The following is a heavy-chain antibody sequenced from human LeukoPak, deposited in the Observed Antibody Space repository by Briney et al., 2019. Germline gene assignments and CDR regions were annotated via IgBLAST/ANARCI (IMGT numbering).Heavy chain of an antibody. CDR2: IIPIFGTA. CDR3: ARDLGSGWYLLDY. V-gene: IGHV1-69*13. Sequence: ASVKVSCKASGYAFTNYAMNWVRQAPGQGLKWMGGIIPIFGTANYAQKFQGRVTITADESTSTAYMELSRLRSDDTAVYYCARDLGSGWYLLDYWGQGTLVTVSS. J-gene: IGHJ4*02. D-gene: IGHD6-19*01. CDR1: GYAFTNYA.